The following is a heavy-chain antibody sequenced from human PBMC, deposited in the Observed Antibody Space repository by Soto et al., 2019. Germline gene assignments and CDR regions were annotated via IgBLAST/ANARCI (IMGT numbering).Heavy chain of an antibody. CDR2: IGGRGGRT. J-gene: IGHJ4*02. D-gene: IGHD2-15*01. CDR1: GFPFTTGP. V-gene: IGHV3-23*01. Sequence: EVQLLESGGGLVQPGGPLGLSCAAPGFPFTTGPLTWSRQAPGKGLEWVSVIGGRGGRTYYADSVKGRFTISRDDSKNTLYLQMSSLRAEDTALYYCAKDTGRGGGSVFDYWGQGTLVTVSS. CDR3: AKDTGRGGGSVFDY.